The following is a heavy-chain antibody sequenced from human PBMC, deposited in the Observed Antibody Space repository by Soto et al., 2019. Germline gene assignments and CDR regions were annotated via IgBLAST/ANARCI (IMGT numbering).Heavy chain of an antibody. V-gene: IGHV3-21*01. CDR1: GFTFSSYS. CDR2: ISSSSSYI. CDR3: ARVGGSGSYPNWFDP. D-gene: IGHD3-10*01. Sequence: LRLSCAASGFTFSSYSMNWVRQAPGKGLEWVSSISSSSSYIYYADSVKGRFTISRDNAKNSLYLQMNSLRAEDTAVYYCARVGGSGSYPNWFDPWGQGTLVTV. J-gene: IGHJ5*02.